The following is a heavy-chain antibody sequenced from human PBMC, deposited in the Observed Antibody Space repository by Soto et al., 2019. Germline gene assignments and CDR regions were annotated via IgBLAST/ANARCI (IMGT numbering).Heavy chain of an antibody. D-gene: IGHD3-3*01. V-gene: IGHV1-69*01. J-gene: IGHJ6*02. CDR2: IVPVFGMV. Sequence: QVLLAQSGAEVKKPGSSVKVSCQTSLGTFNTSPISWVRQAPGQGLEWLGDIVPVFGMVNYAQQFQDRLNSAADESTTSVCMEVSRLTPEDTAVYCWATPHLRGRQYDYRSPATASLYHSGLGVWGQGTTVIVSS. CDR1: LGTFNTSP. CDR3: ATPHLRGRQYDYRSPATASLYHSGLGV.